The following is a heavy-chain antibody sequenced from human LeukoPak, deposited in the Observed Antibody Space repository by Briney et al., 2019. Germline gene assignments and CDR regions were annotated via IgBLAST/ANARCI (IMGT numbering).Heavy chain of an antibody. V-gene: IGHV3-48*03. J-gene: IGHJ6*04. Sequence: PGRSLRLSCAASGFTFSSYVMHWVRQAPGKGLEWVSYISSSGSTIYYADSVKGRFTISRDNAKNSPYLQMNSLRAEDTAVYYCAELGITMIGGVWGKGTTVTISS. D-gene: IGHD3-10*02. CDR2: ISSSGSTI. CDR1: GFTFSSYV. CDR3: AELGITMIGGV.